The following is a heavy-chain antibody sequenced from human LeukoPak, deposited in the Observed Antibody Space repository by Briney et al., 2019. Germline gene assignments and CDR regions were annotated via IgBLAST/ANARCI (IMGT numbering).Heavy chain of an antibody. J-gene: IGHJ6*03. CDR2: INHSGST. CDR1: GGSFSGYY. CDR3: AREGVQLRGFYYYYMDV. Sequence: PPETLSLTCAVYGGSFSGYYWSWIRQPPGKGPEWIGEINHSGSTNYNPSLKSRVTISVDTSKNQFSLKLSSVTAADTAVYYCAREGVQLRGFYYYYMDVWGKGTTVTVSS. V-gene: IGHV4-34*01. D-gene: IGHD1-1*01.